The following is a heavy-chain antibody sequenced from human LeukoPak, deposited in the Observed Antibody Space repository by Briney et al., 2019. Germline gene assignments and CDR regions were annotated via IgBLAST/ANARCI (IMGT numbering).Heavy chain of an antibody. Sequence: PSETLSLTCTVSGGSISGSSYYWGWIRQPPGKGLEWIGSIYYSGSTYYNPSLKSRVTISVDTSKNQFSLKLNSVTATDTAVYYCARGSNGYNYDYWGQGTLVTVSS. D-gene: IGHD5-24*01. CDR3: ARGSNGYNYDY. CDR1: GGSISGSSYY. V-gene: IGHV4-39*02. CDR2: IYYSGST. J-gene: IGHJ4*02.